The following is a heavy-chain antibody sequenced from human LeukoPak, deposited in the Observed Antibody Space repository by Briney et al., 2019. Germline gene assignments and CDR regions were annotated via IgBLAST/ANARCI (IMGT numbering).Heavy chain of an antibody. CDR1: GGTFSSYA. D-gene: IGHD2-2*01. Sequence: SVKVSCKASGGTFSSYAISWVRQAPGQGLEWMGRVIPILGIANYAQKFQGRVTITADKSTSTADMELSSLRSEDTAVYYCARRFDCSSTSCPNYYYGMDVWGQGTTVTVSS. CDR2: VIPILGIA. V-gene: IGHV1-69*04. J-gene: IGHJ6*02. CDR3: ARRFDCSSTSCPNYYYGMDV.